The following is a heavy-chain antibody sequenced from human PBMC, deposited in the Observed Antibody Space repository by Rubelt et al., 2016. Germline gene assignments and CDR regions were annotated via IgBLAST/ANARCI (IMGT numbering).Heavy chain of an antibody. CDR2: IYYSGST. J-gene: IGHJ4*02. CDR1: GGSISSYY. CDR3: ARHRGEYYYDSSGQYYFDY. Sequence: QVQLQESGPGLVKPSETLSLACTVSGGSISSYYWSWIRRPPGKGLEWIGYIYYSGSTNYNPSLKSRVTISVDTSKNQFSLKLSSVTAADTAVYYCARHRGEYYYDSSGQYYFDYWGQGTLVTVSS. D-gene: IGHD3-22*01. V-gene: IGHV4-59*08.